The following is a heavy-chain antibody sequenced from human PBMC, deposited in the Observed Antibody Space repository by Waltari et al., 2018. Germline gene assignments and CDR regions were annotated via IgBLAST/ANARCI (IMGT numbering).Heavy chain of an antibody. CDR2: IIPILGIA. D-gene: IGHD6-25*01. J-gene: IGHJ6*03. CDR1: GGTFSSYA. CDR3: ARVCGPADDYDYMDV. V-gene: IGHV1-69*04. Sequence: QVQLVQSGAEVKKPGSSVKVSCKASGGTFSSYAISWVRQAPGQGREWMGGIIPILGIANYAQKFQGRVTITADESTSTACMELSSLGSEDTAVYYCARVCGPADDYDYMDVWGKGTTVTVSS.